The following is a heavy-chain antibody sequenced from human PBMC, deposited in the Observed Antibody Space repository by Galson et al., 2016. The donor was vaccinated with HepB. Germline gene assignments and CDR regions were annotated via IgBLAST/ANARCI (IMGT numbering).Heavy chain of an antibody. Sequence: SLRLSCAASGFTFRTYNMNWVRQAPGKGLEWVSSISSGSSYIYYSDSVKGRFTISRDNAKNSLYLQMNSLRVEDTAVYYCARDGGSYGSGRYYIEYWDQGSLVTVSS. V-gene: IGHV3-21*01. CDR3: ARDGGSYGSGRYYIEY. J-gene: IGHJ4*02. CDR2: ISSGSSYI. CDR1: GFTFRTYN. D-gene: IGHD3-10*01.